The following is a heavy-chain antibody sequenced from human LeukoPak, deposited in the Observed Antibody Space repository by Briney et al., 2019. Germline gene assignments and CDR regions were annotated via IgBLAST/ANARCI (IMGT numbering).Heavy chain of an antibody. CDR1: GFTFSSYA. Sequence: PGGSLRLSXAASGFTFSSYAMSWVRQAPGKGLEWVSAISGSGGSTYYADSVKGRFTISRDNSKNTLYLQMNSLRAEDTAVYYCARRLGELSLFPLWGQGTLVTVSS. J-gene: IGHJ4*02. CDR3: ARRLGELSLFPL. V-gene: IGHV3-23*01. D-gene: IGHD3-16*02. CDR2: ISGSGGST.